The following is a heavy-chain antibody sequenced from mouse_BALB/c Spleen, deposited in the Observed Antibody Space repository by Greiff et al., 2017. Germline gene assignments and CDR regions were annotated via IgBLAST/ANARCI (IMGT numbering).Heavy chain of an antibody. CDR1: GFNIKDYY. J-gene: IGHJ4*01. CDR3: NAGILRPYYYAMDY. CDR2: IDPENGDT. V-gene: IGHV14-4*02. Sequence: VQLKQSGAELVRSGASVKLSCTASGFNIKDYYMHWVKQRPEQGLEWIGWIDPENGDTEYAPKFQGKATMTADTSSNTAYLQLSSLTSEDTAVYYCNAGILRPYYYAMDYWGQGTSVTVSS. D-gene: IGHD1-2*01.